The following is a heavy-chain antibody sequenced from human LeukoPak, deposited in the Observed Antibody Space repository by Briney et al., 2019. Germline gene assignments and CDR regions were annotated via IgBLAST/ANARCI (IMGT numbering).Heavy chain of an antibody. V-gene: IGHV1-2*02. CDR2: ISPNSDDT. D-gene: IGHD2-2*01. Sequence: ASVKVSCKASAYTFTDYYMHWLRQPPGQGLEWMGWISPNSDDTNYVQKVQGRVTMTRDTSVSTAYMELSSLRSDDTAVYYYARDYKIPQQYCSITSCYLFDYWGQGTLVTVSS. CDR1: AYTFTDYY. CDR3: ARDYKIPQQYCSITSCYLFDY. J-gene: IGHJ4*02.